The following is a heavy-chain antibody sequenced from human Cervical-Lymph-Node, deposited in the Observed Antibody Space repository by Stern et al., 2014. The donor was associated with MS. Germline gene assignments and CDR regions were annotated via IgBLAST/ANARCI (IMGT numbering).Heavy chain of an antibody. Sequence: VKLVESGAAVKKPGASVKVSCKASGYPFTSYDINWVRQAPGQGFEWMGWMNPNSGHTGYAQKFQGRVTMTRNNSISTIYMGLSSLKSEDTALYYCARGYYDISGPAGLDSWGRGTLVTVSS. CDR3: ARGYYDISGPAGLDS. CDR2: MNPNSGHT. CDR1: GYPFTSYD. J-gene: IGHJ4*02. V-gene: IGHV1-8*01. D-gene: IGHD3-22*01.